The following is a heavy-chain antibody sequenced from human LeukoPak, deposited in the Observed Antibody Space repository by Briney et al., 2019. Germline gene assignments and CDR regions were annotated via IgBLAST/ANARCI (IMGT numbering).Heavy chain of an antibody. Sequence: GGSLRLSCAASGFTFSSYSMNWVRQAPGKGLEWVSSISSRSSYIYYADSVKGRFTISRDNAKNSLYLQMNSLRAEDTAVYYCARDWDRGYSGYEHFDYWGQGTLVTVSS. J-gene: IGHJ4*02. V-gene: IGHV3-21*01. D-gene: IGHD5-12*01. CDR3: ARDWDRGYSGYEHFDY. CDR1: GFTFSSYS. CDR2: ISSRSSYI.